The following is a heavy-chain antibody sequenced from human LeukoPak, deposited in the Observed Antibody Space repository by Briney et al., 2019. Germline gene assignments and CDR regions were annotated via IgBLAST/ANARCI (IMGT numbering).Heavy chain of an antibody. Sequence: SVKVSCKASGGTFSSYAISWVRQAPGQGLEWMGRIIPILGIANYAQKFQGRVTITADKSTSTAYMELSSLRSEDTAVYYCARYIYSGYDLFAYYYYGMDVWGQGATVTVSS. CDR1: GGTFSSYA. CDR2: IIPILGIA. V-gene: IGHV1-69*04. CDR3: ARYIYSGYDLFAYYYYGMDV. D-gene: IGHD5-12*01. J-gene: IGHJ6*02.